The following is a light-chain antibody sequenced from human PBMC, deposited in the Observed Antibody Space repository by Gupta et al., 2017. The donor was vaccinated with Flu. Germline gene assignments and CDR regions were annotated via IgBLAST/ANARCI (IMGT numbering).Light chain of an antibody. J-gene: IGKJ3*01. V-gene: IGKV1-12*01. CDR1: RDISNW. CDR2: AAS. Sequence: IQMTQSPSSVSASVGDRVTITCRASRDISNWLVWYQQKPGKAPKLLIYAASNLQSWVPSRFSGSGSGTDFTLTINSLQPEDFATYYCQQSNSFPFTFGPGTKVEIK. CDR3: QQSNSFPFT.